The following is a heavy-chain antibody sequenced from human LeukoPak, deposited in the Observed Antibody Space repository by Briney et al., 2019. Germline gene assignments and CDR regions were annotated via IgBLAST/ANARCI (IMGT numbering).Heavy chain of an antibody. CDR3: ARGGGNLDLYFDL. Sequence: GGAVRLSCAASGFTFSSYWMTWVRQAPGKGLEGVANIKQDGSVKNYVDSVKGRFTISRENAKNSLYLQMISLRAEDTAVYYCARGGGNLDLYFDLWGRGTLVTVSS. CDR2: IKQDGSVK. CDR1: GFTFSSYW. D-gene: IGHD4-23*01. V-gene: IGHV3-7*05. J-gene: IGHJ2*01.